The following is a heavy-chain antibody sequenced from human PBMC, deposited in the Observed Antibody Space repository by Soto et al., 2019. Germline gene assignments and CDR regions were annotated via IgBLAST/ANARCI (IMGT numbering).Heavy chain of an antibody. CDR3: ARDGGIVATIQGYYFDY. V-gene: IGHV1-2*04. Sequence: QVQLVQSGAEVKKPGASVKVSCKASGYTFTGYYMHWVRQAPGQGLEWMGWINPNSGGTNYAQKFQGWVTMTRDTSISTAYMERSRLRSDDTAVYYCARDGGIVATIQGYYFDYWGQGTLVTVSS. J-gene: IGHJ4*02. D-gene: IGHD5-12*01. CDR1: GYTFTGYY. CDR2: INPNSGGT.